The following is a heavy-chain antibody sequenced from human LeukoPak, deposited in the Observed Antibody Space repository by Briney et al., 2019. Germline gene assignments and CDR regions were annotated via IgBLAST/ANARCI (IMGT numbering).Heavy chain of an antibody. V-gene: IGHV3-66*01. CDR1: GFTVSSNH. CDR2: IYSGGST. Sequence: GGSLRLSCAVSGFTVSSNHMSWVRQAPGKGLEWVSVIYSGGSTYDADSVKGRFTISRDNSKNTLYLQMSSLRAEDTAVYYCARGYVAPIDYWGQGTLVTVSS. CDR3: ARGYVAPIDY. D-gene: IGHD5-12*01. J-gene: IGHJ4*02.